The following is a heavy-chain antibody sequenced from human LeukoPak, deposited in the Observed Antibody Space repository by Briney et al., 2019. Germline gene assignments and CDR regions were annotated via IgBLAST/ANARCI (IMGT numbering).Heavy chain of an antibody. Sequence: PSETLSLTCAVYSGSFSGYYWSWIRQPPGKGLEWIGEINHSGSTNYNPSLKSRVTISVDTSKNQFSLKLSSVTAADTAVYYCARAVTVTRAYGYWGQGTLVTVSS. CDR3: ARAVTVTRAYGY. J-gene: IGHJ4*02. V-gene: IGHV4-34*01. D-gene: IGHD4-17*01. CDR2: INHSGST. CDR1: SGSFSGYY.